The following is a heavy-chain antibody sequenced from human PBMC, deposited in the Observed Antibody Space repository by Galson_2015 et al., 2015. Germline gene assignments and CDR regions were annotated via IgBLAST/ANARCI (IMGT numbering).Heavy chain of an antibody. Sequence: SLRLSCAASGFTFSNYDMNWVRQAPGKGLEWVSSISSSTASYTYYADSVKGRFTVSRDNAKNSLYLQMNSLRVEDTAIYYCARGIPEDWGQGTLVTVSS. J-gene: IGHJ4*02. CDR1: GFTFSNYD. CDR3: ARGIPED. CDR2: ISSSTASYT. D-gene: IGHD2-21*01. V-gene: IGHV3-21*01.